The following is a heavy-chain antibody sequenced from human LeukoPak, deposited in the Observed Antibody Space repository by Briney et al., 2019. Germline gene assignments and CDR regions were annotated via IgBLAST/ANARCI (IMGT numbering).Heavy chain of an antibody. V-gene: IGHV3-30*18. CDR1: GFTFSSYG. J-gene: IGHJ3*02. Sequence: GGSLRLSCAASGFTFSSYGMHLVRQAPGKGLEWVAVISYDGSNKYYADSVKGRFTISRDNSKNTLYLQMNSLRAEDTAVYYCAKNYDSSGAFDIWGQGTMVTVSS. CDR3: AKNYDSSGAFDI. CDR2: ISYDGSNK. D-gene: IGHD3-22*01.